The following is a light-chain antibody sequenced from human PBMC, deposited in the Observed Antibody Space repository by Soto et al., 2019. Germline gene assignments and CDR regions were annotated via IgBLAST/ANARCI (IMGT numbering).Light chain of an antibody. Sequence: DIQMTQSPSSLSASVGDRVTITCRASQGISNYLAWYQQKPGKVPKLLIYAASTLQSGGPSRFSGSGSGTYFTLTISSLQPEYVATYYCQKYNSALGTFGPGTKVYIK. CDR3: QKYNSALGT. CDR2: AAS. V-gene: IGKV1-27*01. J-gene: IGKJ3*01. CDR1: QGISNY.